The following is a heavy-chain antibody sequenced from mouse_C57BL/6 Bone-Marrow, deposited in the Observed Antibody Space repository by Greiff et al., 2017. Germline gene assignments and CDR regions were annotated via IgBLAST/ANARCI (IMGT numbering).Heavy chain of an antibody. CDR3: ARRWLLRDYAMDY. CDR2: IDPSDSYT. D-gene: IGHD2-3*01. V-gene: IGHV1-69*01. J-gene: IGHJ4*01. CDR1: GYTFTSYW. Sequence: QVQLKQSGAELVMPGASVKLSCKASGYTFTSYWMHWVKQRPGQGLEWIGEIDPSDSYTNYNQKFKGKSTLTVDKSSSTAYMQLSSLTSEDSAVYYCARRWLLRDYAMDYWGQGTSVTVSS.